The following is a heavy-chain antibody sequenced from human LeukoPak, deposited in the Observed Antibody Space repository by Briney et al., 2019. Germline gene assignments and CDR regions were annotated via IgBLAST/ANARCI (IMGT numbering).Heavy chain of an antibody. D-gene: IGHD5-18*01. CDR2: ISSSSSYI. CDR1: GFTFSSYS. J-gene: IGHJ3*02. CDR3: AKGRDSYGYHDAFDI. V-gene: IGHV3-21*01. Sequence: GGSLRLSCAASGFTFSSYSMNWVRQAPGKGLEWVSSISSSSSYIYYADSVKGRFTISRDNAKNSLYLQMNSLRAEDTAVYYCAKGRDSYGYHDAFDIWGQGTMVTVSS.